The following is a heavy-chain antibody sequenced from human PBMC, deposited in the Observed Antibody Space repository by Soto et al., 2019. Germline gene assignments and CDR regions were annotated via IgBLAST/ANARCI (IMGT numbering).Heavy chain of an antibody. J-gene: IGHJ4*02. D-gene: IGHD3-16*01. CDR2: INHSGST. CDR1: GGSFRCYY. V-gene: IGHV4-34*01. Sequence: SETLSLSCAVYGGSFRCYYWSWIRQPPGKGLEWIGEINHSGSTNYNPSLKSRVTISVDTSKNQFSLKLSSVTAADTAVYYCIGDYVWGSYRNWGQGT. CDR3: IGDYVWGSYRN.